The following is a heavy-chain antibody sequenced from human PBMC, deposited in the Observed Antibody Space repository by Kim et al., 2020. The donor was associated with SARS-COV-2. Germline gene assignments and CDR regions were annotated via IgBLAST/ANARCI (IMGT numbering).Heavy chain of an antibody. V-gene: IGHV3-7*01. D-gene: IGHD1-7*01. Sequence: GGSLRLSCAASGFTFGSYWMSWVRQAPGKGLEWVASVKEDGSDKYYVDSVRGRFTISRDNAKNSLYLQMNSLRAEDRAVYYCARGNSPTDYYFDYWGQGT. CDR3: ARGNSPTDYYFDY. CDR2: VKEDGSDK. CDR1: GFTFGSYW. J-gene: IGHJ4*02.